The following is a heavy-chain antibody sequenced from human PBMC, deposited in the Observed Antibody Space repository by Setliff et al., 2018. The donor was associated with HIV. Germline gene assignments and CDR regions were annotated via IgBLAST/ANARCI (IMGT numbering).Heavy chain of an antibody. V-gene: IGHV4-38-2*01. CDR2: IYHSGRT. D-gene: IGHD3-10*01. CDR1: GYSISSGYY. CDR3: ARYRWFGENDAFDI. J-gene: IGHJ3*02. Sequence: SETLSLTCAVSGYSISSGYYWGWSRQPPGKVLVWIGTIYHSGRTYSNPSLKSRVTISVDKSKNHFSLRLSSVTAADTAVYYCARYRWFGENDAFDIWGQGTMVTVSS.